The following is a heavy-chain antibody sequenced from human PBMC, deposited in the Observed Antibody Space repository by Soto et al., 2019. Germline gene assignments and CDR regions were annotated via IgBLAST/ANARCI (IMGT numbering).Heavy chain of an antibody. D-gene: IGHD6-6*01. CDR1: GFSLSTPGVG. CDR2: IYWNDHK. Sequence: SCPTLVNPTQTPTLTCTFSGFSLSTPGVGVGWIRQPPGKALEWLALIYWNDHKRYSPSLKSRLTITKDTSKNQVVLTMTNMDPVDTATYYCAHRRPESIAARGNYFDSWGQGTLVTVSS. V-gene: IGHV2-5*01. J-gene: IGHJ4*02. CDR3: AHRRPESIAARGNYFDS.